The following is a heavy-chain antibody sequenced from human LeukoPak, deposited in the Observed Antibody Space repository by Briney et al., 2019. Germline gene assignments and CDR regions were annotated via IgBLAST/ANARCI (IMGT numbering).Heavy chain of an antibody. CDR2: ISYDGSNK. CDR1: GFTFSSYA. Sequence: GGSLRLSCAASGFTFSSYAMHWVRQAPGKGLEWVAVISYDGSNKYYADSVKGRFTISRDNAKNSLYLQMNSLRAEDTAVYYCARDSLGNFDYWGQGTLVTVSS. V-gene: IGHV3-30-3*01. J-gene: IGHJ4*02. CDR3: ARDSLGNFDY.